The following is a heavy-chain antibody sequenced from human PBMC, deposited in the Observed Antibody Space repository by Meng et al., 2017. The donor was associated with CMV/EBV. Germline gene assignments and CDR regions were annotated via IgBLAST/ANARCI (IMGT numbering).Heavy chain of an antibody. CDR1: GFTFGDYA. CDR2: ISGSGGST. Sequence: GESLKISYTASGFTFGDYAMSWVRQAPGKGLEWVSAISGSGGSTYCADSVKGRFTISRDNSKNTLYLQMNSLRAEDTAVYYCAKDIVLMVYAIGLDYWGQGTLVTVSS. D-gene: IGHD2-8*01. J-gene: IGHJ4*02. CDR3: AKDIVLMVYAIGLDY. V-gene: IGHV3-23*01.